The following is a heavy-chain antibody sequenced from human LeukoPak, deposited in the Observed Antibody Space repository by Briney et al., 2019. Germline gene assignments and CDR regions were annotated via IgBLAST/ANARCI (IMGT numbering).Heavy chain of an antibody. CDR1: GGSITRYY. Sequence: SETLSLTCTVSGGSITRYYWSWIRQPAGKGLEGIGRISLSGSTNYNSSLKSRVTMSVDTSKNQFSLKLTSVTAADAGVYYCARYRSSPSWQFDYWGQGTLVTVSS. D-gene: IGHD2-2*01. V-gene: IGHV4-4*07. CDR3: ARYRSSPSWQFDY. CDR2: ISLSGST. J-gene: IGHJ4*02.